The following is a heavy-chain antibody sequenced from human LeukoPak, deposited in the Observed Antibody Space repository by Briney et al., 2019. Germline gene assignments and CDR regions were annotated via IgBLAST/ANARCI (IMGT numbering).Heavy chain of an antibody. V-gene: IGHV3-53*01. J-gene: IGHJ4*02. CDR3: AKGMGYFDWLPDY. CDR2: IYSGGST. Sequence: PGGSLRLSCAASGFTVSSNYMSWVRQAPGKGLEWVSVIYSGGSTYYADSVKGRFTISRDNSKNTLYLQMNSLRAEDTAVYYCAKGMGYFDWLPDYWGQGTLVTVSS. D-gene: IGHD3-9*01. CDR1: GFTVSSNY.